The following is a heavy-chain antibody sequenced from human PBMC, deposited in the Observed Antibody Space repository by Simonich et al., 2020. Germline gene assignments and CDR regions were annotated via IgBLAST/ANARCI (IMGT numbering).Heavy chain of an antibody. Sequence: QVQLVQSGAEVKKPGASVKVSCKASGYTFTGYYMHWVRQAPGQGLEWMGWINPNSGGTNDAQKFQGRVTMTRDTSISTACMELSRLRSDDTAVYYCARVRFEAFDIWGQGTMVTVSS. CDR2: INPNSGGT. V-gene: IGHV1-2*02. J-gene: IGHJ3*02. CDR3: ARVRFEAFDI. CDR1: GYTFTGYY.